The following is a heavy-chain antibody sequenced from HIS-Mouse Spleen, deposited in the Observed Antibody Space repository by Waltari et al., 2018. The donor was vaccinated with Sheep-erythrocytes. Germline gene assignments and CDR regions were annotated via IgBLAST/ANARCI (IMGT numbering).Heavy chain of an antibody. J-gene: IGHJ4*02. D-gene: IGHD1-26*01. Sequence: EVQLVESGGGLVKPGGSLRLSCAASAFTFSSYSMNGVRQAPGKGLEWVSSISSSSSYIYYADSVKGRFTISRDNAKNSLYLQMNSLRAEDTAVYYCARVASGATFDYWGQGTLVTVSS. V-gene: IGHV3-21*01. CDR1: AFTFSSYS. CDR3: ARVASGATFDY. CDR2: ISSSSSYI.